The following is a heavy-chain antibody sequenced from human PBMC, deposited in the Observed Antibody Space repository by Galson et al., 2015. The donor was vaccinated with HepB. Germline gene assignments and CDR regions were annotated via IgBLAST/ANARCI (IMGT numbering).Heavy chain of an antibody. CDR3: ARDLIPQRALNWFDP. CDR1: GYTFTSYG. V-gene: IGHV1-18*01. J-gene: IGHJ5*02. Sequence: SVKVSCKASGYTFTSYGISWVRQAPGQGLEWMGWISAYNGNTNYAQKLQGRVTMTTDTSTSTAYMELRSLRSDDTAVYYCARDLIPQRALNWFDPWGQGTLVTVSS. D-gene: IGHD6-25*01. CDR2: ISAYNGNT.